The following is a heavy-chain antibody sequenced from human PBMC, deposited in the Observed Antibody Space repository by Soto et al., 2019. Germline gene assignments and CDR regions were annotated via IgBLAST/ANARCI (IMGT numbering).Heavy chain of an antibody. CDR2: ISYDGSNE. J-gene: IGHJ4*02. CDR1: GFTFSSYG. Sequence: QVQLVESGGRVVQPGRSLRLSCAASGFTFSSYGMHWVRQAPGKGLEWVAVISYDGSNEYYADSVKGRFTISRDNSKNTLYLQMNSLRAEDTAVYYCAKDAGGSSYFDYWGQGTLVTVSS. CDR3: AKDAGGSSYFDY. V-gene: IGHV3-30*18. D-gene: IGHD1-26*01.